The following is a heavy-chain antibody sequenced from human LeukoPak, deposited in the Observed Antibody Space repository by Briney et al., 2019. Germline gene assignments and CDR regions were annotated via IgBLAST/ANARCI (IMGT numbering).Heavy chain of an antibody. D-gene: IGHD5-18*01. V-gene: IGHV5-51*01. Sequence: GESLKISCKGSGYSFTSYWIGWVRQMRGKGLEWMGIIYPGDSDTRYSPSFQGPVTLSPDKSISTAYLQWSSLKASDTAMYYCARQGRERGYSYGYQIDYWGQGTLVTASS. CDR3: ARQGRERGYSYGYQIDY. J-gene: IGHJ4*02. CDR1: GYSFTSYW. CDR2: IYPGDSDT.